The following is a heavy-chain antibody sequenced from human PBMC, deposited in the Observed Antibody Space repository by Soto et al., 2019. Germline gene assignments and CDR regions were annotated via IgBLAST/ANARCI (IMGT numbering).Heavy chain of an antibody. V-gene: IGHV1-18*01. Sequence: QVQLVQSGAEVKKPGASVKVSCKPSGYTFTSYGLTWVRQAPGQGIEWMGWISAYTGNTNYAQKFQGRVTITTNTSTIPADKELGGLSYDFTAVEYCASGRFFKFVYQFDYWGQGTLDTVSS. D-gene: IGHD3-16*01. CDR2: ISAYTGNT. CDR3: ASGRFFKFVYQFDY. J-gene: IGHJ4*02. CDR1: GYTFTSYG.